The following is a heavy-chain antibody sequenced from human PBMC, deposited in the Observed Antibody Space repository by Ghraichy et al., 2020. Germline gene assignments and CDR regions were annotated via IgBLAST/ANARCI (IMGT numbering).Heavy chain of an antibody. V-gene: IGHV3-48*03. J-gene: IGHJ3*02. Sequence: GESLNISCAASGFTFSSYEMNWVRQAPGKGLEWVSYISSSGSTIYYADSVKGRFTISRDNAKNSLYLQMNSLRAEDTAVYYCAREAPRGTTGTVEDAFDIWGLVTMVTVSS. CDR1: GFTFSSYE. CDR3: AREAPRGTTGTVEDAFDI. D-gene: IGHD1-1*01. CDR2: ISSSGSTI.